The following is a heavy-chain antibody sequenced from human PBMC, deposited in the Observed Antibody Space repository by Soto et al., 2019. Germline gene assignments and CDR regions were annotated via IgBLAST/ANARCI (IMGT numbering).Heavy chain of an antibody. CDR2: INHSGST. CDR3: ERGPRYEFWSGLNIGNWFET. Sequence: SETLSLTCAVYGGSFSGYYWSWIRQPPGKGLEWIGEINHSGSTNYNPSLKSRVTISVDTSKNQFSLKLSSVTAADTAVYYCERGPRYEFWSGLNIGNWFETWGHGTLVT. V-gene: IGHV4-34*01. J-gene: IGHJ5*01. D-gene: IGHD3-3*01. CDR1: GGSFSGYY.